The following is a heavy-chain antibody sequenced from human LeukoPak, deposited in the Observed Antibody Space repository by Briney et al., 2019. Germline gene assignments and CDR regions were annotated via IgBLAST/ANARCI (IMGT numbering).Heavy chain of an antibody. J-gene: IGHJ6*02. CDR1: GGTFSNYA. Sequence: GASVKVSCKASGGTFSNYAITWVRQAPGQGLEWMGRTIPILGVASYAQKFQDRVTLTADRSTTTSYMELRSLRSEDTAVYYCARDGMVRGIIDYYGMDVWGQGTMVTVSS. CDR2: TIPILGVA. D-gene: IGHD3-10*01. CDR3: ARDGMVRGIIDYYGMDV. V-gene: IGHV1-69*04.